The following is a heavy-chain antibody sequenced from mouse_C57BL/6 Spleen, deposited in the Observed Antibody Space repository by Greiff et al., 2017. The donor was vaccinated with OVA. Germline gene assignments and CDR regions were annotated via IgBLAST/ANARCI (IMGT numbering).Heavy chain of an antibody. CDR2: IDPSDSYT. J-gene: IGHJ3*01. CDR3: ARYHYYGSEAY. D-gene: IGHD1-1*01. CDR1: GYTFTSYW. Sequence: VQLQQPGAELVKPGASVKLSCKASGYTFTSYWMQWVKQRPGQGLEWIGEIDPSDSYTNYNQKFKGKATLTVDTSSSTAYMQLSSLTSEDSAVYYCARYHYYGSEAYWGQGTLVTVSA. V-gene: IGHV1-50*01.